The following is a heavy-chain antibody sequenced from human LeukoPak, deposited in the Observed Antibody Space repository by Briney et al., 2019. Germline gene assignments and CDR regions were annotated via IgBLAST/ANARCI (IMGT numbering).Heavy chain of an antibody. CDR1: GYTFTSYD. Sequence: AASVKVSCKASGYTFTSYDINWVRQATGQGLEWMGWMNPNSGNTGYAQKFQGRVTMTRNTSISTAYMELSSLRSEDTAVYYCARLWRSGGINYYGMDVWGQGTTVTVSS. V-gene: IGHV1-8*01. D-gene: IGHD2-15*01. J-gene: IGHJ6*02. CDR2: MNPNSGNT. CDR3: ARLWRSGGINYYGMDV.